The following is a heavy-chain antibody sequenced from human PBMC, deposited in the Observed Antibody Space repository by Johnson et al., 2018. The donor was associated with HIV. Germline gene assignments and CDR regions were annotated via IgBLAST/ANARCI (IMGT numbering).Heavy chain of an antibody. CDR3: ARAPHDAFDV. Sequence: VQLVESGGSLVQPGGSMRLSCAASGFTFTDYYMTWIRKAPGKGLEWVSVIYSGGNTYYTDSVKGRFTISRDNSDNTMYLQMNSLRDEDTAVYYWARAPHDAFDVWGQGTMVTVSA. CDR1: GFTFTDYY. V-gene: IGHV3-66*01. J-gene: IGHJ3*01. CDR2: IYSGGNT.